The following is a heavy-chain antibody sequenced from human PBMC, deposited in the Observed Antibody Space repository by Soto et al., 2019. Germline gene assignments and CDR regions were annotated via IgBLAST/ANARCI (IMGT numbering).Heavy chain of an antibody. D-gene: IGHD3-3*01. J-gene: IGHJ5*02. V-gene: IGHV1-69*01. CDR3: ARDQPYYDFWSGYYAAPMGWFEP. CDR1: GGTFSSYA. CDR2: IIPIFGTA. Sequence: QVQLVQSGAEVKKPGSSVKVSCKASGGTFSSYAISWVRQAPGQGLEWMGGIIPIFGTANYAQKFQGRVTITAEESTSTAYMELSSLRSEDTAVYYCARDQPYYDFWSGYYAAPMGWFEPWGQGTLVTVSS.